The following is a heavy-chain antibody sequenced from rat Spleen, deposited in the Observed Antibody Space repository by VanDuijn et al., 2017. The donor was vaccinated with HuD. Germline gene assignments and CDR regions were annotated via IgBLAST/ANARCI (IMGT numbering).Heavy chain of an antibody. Sequence: EVKLVESDGGLVQPGRSLKLSCAASGFTFSDYYMAWVRQAPTKGLEWVATSTYDGSNTYYRDSVKDRFTISRDNAKSTLYLQMDSLRSEDTATYYCARPNYPGFNYFDYWGQGVMVTVSS. CDR1: GFTFSDYY. CDR3: ARPNYPGFNYFDY. CDR2: STYDGSNT. D-gene: IGHD1-4*01. J-gene: IGHJ2*01. V-gene: IGHV5-29*01.